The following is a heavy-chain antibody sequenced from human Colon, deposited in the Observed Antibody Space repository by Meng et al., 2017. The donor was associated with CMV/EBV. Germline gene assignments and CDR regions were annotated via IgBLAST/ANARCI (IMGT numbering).Heavy chain of an antibody. CDR1: GESLSNFF. CDR2: INHSGSS. J-gene: IGHJ4*02. Sequence: SETLSLTGAVGGESLSNFFWAWIRHSPRKGLEWIGEINHSGSSNYNPSLIRRLTISVDSSKREISLRLTSVTAADTGVYYCARGMFFSSSYYEFDFWGQGTLVTVSS. V-gene: IGHV4-34*01. CDR3: ARGMFFSSSYYEFDF. D-gene: IGHD4-11*01.